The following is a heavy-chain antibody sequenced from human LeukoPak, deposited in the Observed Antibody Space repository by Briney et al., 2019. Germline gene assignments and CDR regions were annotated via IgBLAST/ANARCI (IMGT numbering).Heavy chain of an antibody. D-gene: IGHD2-15*01. J-gene: IGHJ3*02. Sequence: PGGSLRLSCGASGLTFSTYSMNWVRQAPGKGLEWVSYISSDSGTIYYADSVKGRFTISRDNAKSTLYLQMNSLKAEDTAVYYCARGGYHHGFDIWGQGTMVTVSS. CDR3: ARGGYHHGFDI. CDR1: GLTFSTYS. CDR2: ISSDSGTI. V-gene: IGHV3-48*01.